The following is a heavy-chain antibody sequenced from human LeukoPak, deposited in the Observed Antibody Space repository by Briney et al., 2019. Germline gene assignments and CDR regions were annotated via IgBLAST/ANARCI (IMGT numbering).Heavy chain of an antibody. Sequence: SETLFLTCAVYGGSFSGYYWSWIRQPPGKGLEWIGEINHSGSTNYNPSLKNRVTISVDTSKNQFSLKLSSVTAADTAVYYCARHSSIVVVPAAIAWFDPWGQGTLVTVSS. D-gene: IGHD2-2*01. CDR3: ARHSSIVVVPAAIAWFDP. J-gene: IGHJ5*02. CDR1: GGSFSGYY. V-gene: IGHV4-34*01. CDR2: INHSGST.